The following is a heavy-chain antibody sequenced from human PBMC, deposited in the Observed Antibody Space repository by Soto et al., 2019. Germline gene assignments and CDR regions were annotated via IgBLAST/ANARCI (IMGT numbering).Heavy chain of an antibody. D-gene: IGHD2-2*03. V-gene: IGHV3-23*01. J-gene: IGHJ4*02. CDR2: ISGSGGST. Sequence: GGSLRLSCAASGFTFSSYAMGWVRQAPGKGLEWVSAISGSGGSTYYADSVKGRFTISRDNSKNTLYLQMNSLRAEDTAVYYCAKLEIVVVPAALGDWGQGTLVTVAS. CDR1: GFTFSSYA. CDR3: AKLEIVVVPAALGD.